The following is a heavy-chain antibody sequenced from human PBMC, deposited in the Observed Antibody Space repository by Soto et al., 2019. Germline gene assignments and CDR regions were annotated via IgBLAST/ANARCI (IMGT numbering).Heavy chain of an antibody. CDR3: ARHGGYDYHFEN. CDR2: IHSSGST. J-gene: IGHJ4*02. Sequence: SETLSLTCTVSGVSISSYYWSWIRQSPGKGLEWIGYIHSSGSTKYNPSLTGRVTISLDTSKNQFSLKVASVTAADTAVYYCARHGGYDYHFENWGQGTLVTVSS. D-gene: IGHD5-12*01. CDR1: GVSISSYY. V-gene: IGHV4-59*01.